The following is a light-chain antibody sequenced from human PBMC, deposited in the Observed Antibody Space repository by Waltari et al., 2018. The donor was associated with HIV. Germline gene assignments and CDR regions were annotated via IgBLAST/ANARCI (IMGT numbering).Light chain of an antibody. V-gene: IGLV2-8*01. J-gene: IGLJ2*01. CDR3: TSYAGSNNFVV. Sequence: QSALTQPPSASGSLGQSVTISCTGTSSDVGGYTYVSWYPQHPGNAPKLIIYEVSKRPSGVPDRFSGSKSDNTASLTVSGLQAEDEADYYCTSYAGSNNFVVFGGGTNLTVL. CDR1: SSDVGGYTY. CDR2: EVS.